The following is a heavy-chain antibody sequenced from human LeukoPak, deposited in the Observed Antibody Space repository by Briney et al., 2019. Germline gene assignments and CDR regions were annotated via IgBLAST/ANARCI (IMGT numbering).Heavy chain of an antibody. CDR3: ATPLPFTSLEDNYYYYMDV. Sequence: SVKVSCKASGGTFSSYGISWVRQAPGQGLEWMGGIIPTFGTANYAQKFQGRVTITTDESTSTAYMELSSLRSEDTAVYYCATPLPFTSLEDNYYYYMDVWGKGTTVTVSS. CDR2: IIPTFGTA. V-gene: IGHV1-69*05. CDR1: GGTFSSYG. D-gene: IGHD2-2*01. J-gene: IGHJ6*03.